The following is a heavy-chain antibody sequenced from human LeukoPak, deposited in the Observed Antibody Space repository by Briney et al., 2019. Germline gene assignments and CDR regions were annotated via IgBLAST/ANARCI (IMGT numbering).Heavy chain of an antibody. CDR3: ARGIAAQDDAFDI. Sequence: GASVKVSCKASGGTFSSYAISWVRQAPGQGLEWMGGIIPIFGTANYAQKFQGRVTITADESTSTAYMELSSLRSEDTAVYYCARGIAAQDDAFDIWGQGTMVTVSS. D-gene: IGHD6-13*01. J-gene: IGHJ3*02. CDR1: GGTFSSYA. V-gene: IGHV1-69*13. CDR2: IIPIFGTA.